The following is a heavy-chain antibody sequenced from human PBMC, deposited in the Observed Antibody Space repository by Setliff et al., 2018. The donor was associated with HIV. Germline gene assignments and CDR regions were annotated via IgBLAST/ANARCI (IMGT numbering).Heavy chain of an antibody. CDR2: MYYSGST. D-gene: IGHD5-18*01. V-gene: IGHV4-39*07. Sequence: SETLSLTCTVSGGSISSSSYYWGWVRQPPGKGLEWIGSMYYSGSTYYTPSLKSRVTMSVDTSKNQFSLKLSSVTAADTAVFYCARGGYSYGFGRHRAYFQYWGQGTQVTVSS. CDR3: ARGGYSYGFGRHRAYFQY. CDR1: GGSISSSSYY. J-gene: IGHJ1*01.